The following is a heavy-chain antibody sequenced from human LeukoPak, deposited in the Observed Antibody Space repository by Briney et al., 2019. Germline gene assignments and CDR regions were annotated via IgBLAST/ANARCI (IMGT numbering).Heavy chain of an antibody. J-gene: IGHJ4*02. CDR1: GFTFSSYG. CDR3: VRDLGGRSGH. D-gene: IGHD1-26*01. CDR2: INEDGRTT. V-gene: IGHV3-74*01. Sequence: PGGSLRLSCAASGFTFSSYGMHWVRQAPGKGLVWVSRINEDGRTTNYADSVKGRFTISRDNAKNTLYLQMNSLRAEDTAMYHCVRDLGGRSGHWGQGTLVTVSS.